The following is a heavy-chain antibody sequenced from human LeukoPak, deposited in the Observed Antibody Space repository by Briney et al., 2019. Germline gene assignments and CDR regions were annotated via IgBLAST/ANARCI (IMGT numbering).Heavy chain of an antibody. CDR3: ARANDCGGDCYPGGYYYGMDV. CDR1: GCTFTGYY. Sequence: SVKVSCKASGCTFTGYYMHWVRQAPGQGLEWMGWINPNSGGTNYARKFQGRVTMTRDTSISTAYMELSRLRSDDTAVYYCARANDCGGDCYPGGYYYGMDVWGQGTTVTVSS. CDR2: INPNSGGT. D-gene: IGHD2-21*02. J-gene: IGHJ6*02. V-gene: IGHV1-2*02.